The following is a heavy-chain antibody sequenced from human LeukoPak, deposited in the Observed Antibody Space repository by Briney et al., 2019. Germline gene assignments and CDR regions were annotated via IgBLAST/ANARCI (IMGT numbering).Heavy chain of an antibody. V-gene: IGHV1-2*02. CDR2: INPNSGGT. CDR3: ARAAGIIGDAFDI. CDR1: GYTFTGYY. J-gene: IGHJ3*02. D-gene: IGHD3-10*01. Sequence: ASVKVSCKASGYTFTGYYMHWVRQAPGQGLEWMGWINPNSGGTNYAQKFQGRVTMTRDTSISTAYMELSRLRSDDTGVYYCARAAGIIGDAFDIWGQGTMVTVSS.